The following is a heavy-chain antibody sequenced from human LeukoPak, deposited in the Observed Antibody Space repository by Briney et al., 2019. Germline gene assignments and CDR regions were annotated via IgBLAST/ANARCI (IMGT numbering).Heavy chain of an antibody. Sequence: SETLSLTCAVYGGSFSGYYWSWIRQPPGKGLEWIGEINHSGSTNYNPSLKSRVTISVDTSKNQFSLKLSSVTAADTAVYYCARGTSDIVVVPAAPIIPYYYYMDVWGRGTTVTVSS. CDR1: GGSFSGYY. V-gene: IGHV4-34*01. D-gene: IGHD2-2*01. J-gene: IGHJ6*03. CDR2: INHSGST. CDR3: ARGTSDIVVVPAAPIIPYYYYMDV.